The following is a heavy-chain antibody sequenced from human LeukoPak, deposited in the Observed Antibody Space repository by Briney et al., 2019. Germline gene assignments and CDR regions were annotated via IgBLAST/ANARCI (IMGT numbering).Heavy chain of an antibody. Sequence: PSETLSLTCTVSRGSISSYYWSWIRQPPGKGLEWIGYIYYSGSTNYNPSLKSRVTISVDTSKNQFSLKLSSVTAADTAVYYCARGRGWVVRGVIITGFDYRGQGTLVTVSS. V-gene: IGHV4-59*08. CDR3: ARGRGWVVRGVIITGFDY. J-gene: IGHJ4*02. CDR2: IYYSGST. D-gene: IGHD3-10*01. CDR1: RGSISSYY.